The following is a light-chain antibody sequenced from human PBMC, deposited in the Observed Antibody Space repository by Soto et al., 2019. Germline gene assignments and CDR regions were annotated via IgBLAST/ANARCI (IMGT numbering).Light chain of an antibody. CDR1: SSDVGAYKY. J-gene: IGLJ3*02. CDR3: TSYVGNDIWV. Sequence: QSALTQPPSASGSPGQSVTISCTVTSSDVGAYKYVSWYQQYPGKAPKLMIYEVTKRPSGVPDRFSGSKSGNTASLTVSGLQPEDEADHYCTSYVGNDIWVFGGGTKLTVL. V-gene: IGLV2-8*01. CDR2: EVT.